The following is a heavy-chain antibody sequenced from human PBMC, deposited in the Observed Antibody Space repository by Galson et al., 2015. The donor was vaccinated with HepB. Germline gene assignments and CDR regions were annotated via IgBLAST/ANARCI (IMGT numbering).Heavy chain of an antibody. CDR1: GGSISSYY. V-gene: IGHV4-59*01. CDR3: ARLDYYGSLY. CDR2: IYYSGST. D-gene: IGHD3-10*01. Sequence: SETLSLTCTVSGGSISSYYWSWIRQPPGKGLEWIGYIYYSGSTNYNPSLKSRVTISVDTSKNQFSLKLSSVTAADTAVYYCARLDYYGSLYWGQGTLVTVSS. J-gene: IGHJ4*02.